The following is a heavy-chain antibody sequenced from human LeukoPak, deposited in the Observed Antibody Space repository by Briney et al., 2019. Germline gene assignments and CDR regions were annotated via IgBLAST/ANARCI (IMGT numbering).Heavy chain of an antibody. CDR1: GGSISSSSYY. J-gene: IGHJ4*02. CDR2: GDYSGGT. V-gene: IGHV4-39*07. CDR3: AKEEGGEYSGGGKKRTYFNN. D-gene: IGHD6-6*01. Sequence: PSETLSLTCTVSGGSISSSSYYWGWIRQPPGKGLEWIATGDYSGGTYYNPSLESRVTISADMSKNQVSLKLSSVTAADTAVYYCAKEEGGEYSGGGKKRTYFNNGAQGPRVPVPS.